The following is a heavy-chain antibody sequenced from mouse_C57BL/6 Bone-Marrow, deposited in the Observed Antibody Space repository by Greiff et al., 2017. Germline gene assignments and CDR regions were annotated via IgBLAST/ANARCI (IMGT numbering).Heavy chain of an antibody. CDR3: TRGAKTAQATGY. J-gene: IGHJ2*01. D-gene: IGHD3-2*02. Sequence: EVQLQQSGTVLARPGASVTMSCKTSGYTFTSYWMHWVKQRPGQGLEWIGAIYPGNSDTSYNQKLKGKAKLTAVTSASTAYMELSSLTNEDSAVYYCTRGAKTAQATGYWGQGTTLTVSS. CDR2: IYPGNSDT. V-gene: IGHV1-5*01. CDR1: GYTFTSYW.